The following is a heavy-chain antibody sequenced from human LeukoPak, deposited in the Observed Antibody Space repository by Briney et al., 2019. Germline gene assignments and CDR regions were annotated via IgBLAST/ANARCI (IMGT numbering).Heavy chain of an antibody. CDR3: ARDGCRPGSSGYYACICD. CDR2: ISSSSSYI. CDR1: GFTFSSYS. J-gene: IGHJ4*02. Sequence: GGSLRLSCAASGFTFSSYSMNWVRQAPGKGLEWVSSISSSSSYIYYADSVKGRFTISRDNAKNSLYLQMNSLRAEDTAVYYCARDGCRPGSSGYYACICDWGQGTLVTVSS. V-gene: IGHV3-21*01. D-gene: IGHD3-22*01.